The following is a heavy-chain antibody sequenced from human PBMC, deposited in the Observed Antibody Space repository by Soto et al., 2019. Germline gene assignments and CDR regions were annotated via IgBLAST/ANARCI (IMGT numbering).Heavy chain of an antibody. D-gene: IGHD3-22*01. J-gene: IGHJ3*02. CDR2: IYYSGST. CDR1: VGSISSSY. V-gene: IGHV4-59*01. Sequence: KPSETLSLTCTVSVGSISSSYWSWTRRPPGKGLEWIGYIYYSGSTNDNPSLKSRVTISVDTSKSQFSLKLSSVTAADTAVYYYDSSGYYSGAFDIWGQGTMVTVSS. CDR3: DSSGYYSGAFDI.